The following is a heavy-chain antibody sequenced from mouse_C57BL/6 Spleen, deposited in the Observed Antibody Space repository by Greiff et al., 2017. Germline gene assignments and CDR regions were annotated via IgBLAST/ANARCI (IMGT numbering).Heavy chain of an antibody. CDR3: ARSHYDNYAMDY. CDR1: GYTFTSYW. D-gene: IGHD2-4*01. Sequence: QVQLQQPGAELVMPGASVKLSCKASGYTFTSYWMHWVKQRPGPGLEWIGEIDPSDSYTNYNQKFKGKSTLTVDKSSSTAYMQLSSLTSEYSAVYYCARSHYDNYAMDYWGQGTSVTVSS. V-gene: IGHV1-69*01. J-gene: IGHJ4*01. CDR2: IDPSDSYT.